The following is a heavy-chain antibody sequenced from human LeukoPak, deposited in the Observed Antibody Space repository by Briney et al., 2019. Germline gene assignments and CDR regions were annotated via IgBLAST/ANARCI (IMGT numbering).Heavy chain of an antibody. CDR2: INHSGST. CDR3: ARGWSAGSRDY. CDR1: GGSFSGYY. Sequence: SETLSLTCAVYGGSFSGYYWSWIRQPPGKGLEWIGEINHSGSTYYNPSLKSRVTISVDTSKNQFSLKLSSVTAADTAVYYCARGWSAGSRDYWGQGTLVTVSS. J-gene: IGHJ4*02. V-gene: IGHV4-34*01.